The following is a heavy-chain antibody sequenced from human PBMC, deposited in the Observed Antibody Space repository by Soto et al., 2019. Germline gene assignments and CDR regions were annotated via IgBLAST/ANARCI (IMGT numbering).Heavy chain of an antibody. CDR2: ISGSGGST. J-gene: IGHJ4*02. CDR3: AKDHDYYGSGSYYSDY. CDR1: GFTFSSYA. D-gene: IGHD3-10*01. Sequence: EVQLLESGGGLVQPGGSLRLSCAASGFTFSSYAMSWVRQAPGKGLEWVSAISGSGGSTYYADSVKGRFTISRDNSKNTLYLQMNSLRAEDTAVYYCAKDHDYYGSGSYYSDYWGQGTLVTVSS. V-gene: IGHV3-23*01.